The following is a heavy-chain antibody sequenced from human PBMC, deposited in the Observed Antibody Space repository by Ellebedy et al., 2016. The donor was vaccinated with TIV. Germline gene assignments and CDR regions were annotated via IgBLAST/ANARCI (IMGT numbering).Heavy chain of an antibody. CDR2: INHSGST. CDR1: GGSFRGSY. CDR3: ARGGMVRAIIIRRRFDP. J-gene: IGHJ5*01. Sequence: MPSETLSLTCAVYGGSFRGSYWSWIRQPPGKGLEWIGEINHSGSTNYNPSLKSRVTISVDTSKNQFSLKLSSVTAADTSVYYCARGGMVRAIIIRRRFDPWGQGTLVTVSS. V-gene: IGHV4-34*01. D-gene: IGHD3-10*01.